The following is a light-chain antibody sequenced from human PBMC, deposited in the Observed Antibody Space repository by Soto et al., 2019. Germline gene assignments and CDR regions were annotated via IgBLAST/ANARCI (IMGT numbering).Light chain of an antibody. V-gene: IGKV3-11*01. J-gene: IGKJ4*01. CDR3: HQRSNWLT. Sequence: EIVLTQSPATLSLSPGERATLSCRASQSVSRYLAWYQQKPGQAPRLLIYDASNRATGIPARFRGSGSGTDFTLTISSLEPEDFAVYYCHQRSNWLTFGGGTKVEIK. CDR2: DAS. CDR1: QSVSRY.